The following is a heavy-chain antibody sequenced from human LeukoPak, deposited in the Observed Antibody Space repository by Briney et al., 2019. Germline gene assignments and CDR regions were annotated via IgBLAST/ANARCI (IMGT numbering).Heavy chain of an antibody. Sequence: GGSLRLSCAASGFIPNKYKWNWVRQAPGKGLEWISYISNTSTFYADSVKGRFTISRDNVGNSLYLQMNSLRGEDTAVYYCARDAWSINGLDYWGQGILVTVSS. CDR1: GFIPNKYK. D-gene: IGHD2-8*01. J-gene: IGHJ4*02. CDR3: ARDAWSINGLDY. CDR2: ISNTST. V-gene: IGHV3-48*01.